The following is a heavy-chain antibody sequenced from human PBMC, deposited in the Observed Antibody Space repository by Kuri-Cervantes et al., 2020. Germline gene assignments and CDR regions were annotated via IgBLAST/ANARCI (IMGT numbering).Heavy chain of an antibody. CDR3: ARDSGYCSGGSCYSSFDH. CDR2: ISYDGSNK. V-gene: IGHV3-30*01. D-gene: IGHD2-15*01. Sequence: GESLKISCAASGFTFSSYAMHWVRQAPGKGLEWVAVISYDGSNKYYAESLRGRFTISRDNSKNTLFLQMNSLRTEDTAVYYCARDSGYCSGGSCYSSFDHWGQGTLVTVSS. CDR1: GFTFSSYA. J-gene: IGHJ4*02.